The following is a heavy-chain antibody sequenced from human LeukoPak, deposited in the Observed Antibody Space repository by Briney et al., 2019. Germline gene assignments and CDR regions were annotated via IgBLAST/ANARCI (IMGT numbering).Heavy chain of an antibody. J-gene: IGHJ6*02. CDR2: ISYDGSNK. Sequence: GGSLRLSCAASGFTFSSYAMHWVRQAPGKGLEWVAVISYDGSNKYYADSVKGRFTISRDNSKNTLYLQMNSLRAEDTAVYYCATGPAGNGMDVWGQGTTVTVSS. CDR1: GFTFSSYA. D-gene: IGHD3-10*01. V-gene: IGHV3-30*04. CDR3: ATGPAGNGMDV.